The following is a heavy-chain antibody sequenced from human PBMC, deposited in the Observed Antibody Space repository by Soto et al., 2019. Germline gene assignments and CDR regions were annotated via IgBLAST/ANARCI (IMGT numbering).Heavy chain of an antibody. J-gene: IGHJ4*02. V-gene: IGHV4-4*02. Sequence: QVQLQESGPGLVKPSGTLSLTCAVSAGSISSRNWWSWVRQPPGKGLDWIGEIYPSGSTNYNPSLKSRVTISIDKSKNQFSLKLNSVTAADTAVYYCASSRRGGDDFDYWGQGTLVTVSS. CDR2: IYPSGST. CDR1: AGSISSRNW. D-gene: IGHD2-21*02. CDR3: ASSRRGGDDFDY.